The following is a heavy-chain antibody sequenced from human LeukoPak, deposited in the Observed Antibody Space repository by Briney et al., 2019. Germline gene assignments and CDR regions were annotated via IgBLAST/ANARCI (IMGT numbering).Heavy chain of an antibody. CDR1: GFTFSSYW. D-gene: IGHD3-10*01. V-gene: IGHV3-74*01. Sequence: PGGSLRLSCAASGFTFSSYWMHWVRQAPGKGLVWVSRINSDGSSTSYADSVKGRFTISRDNAKNTLYLQMNSLRAEDTAVYYCARGVTYYYGSGSYYFNWFDPWGQGTLVTVSS. CDR2: INSDGSST. J-gene: IGHJ5*02. CDR3: ARGVTYYYGSGSYYFNWFDP.